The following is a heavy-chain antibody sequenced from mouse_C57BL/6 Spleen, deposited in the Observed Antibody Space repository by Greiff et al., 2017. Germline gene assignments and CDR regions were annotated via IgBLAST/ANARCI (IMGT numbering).Heavy chain of an antibody. J-gene: IGHJ4*01. CDR2: ISSGGDYI. CDR1: GFTFSSYA. V-gene: IGHV5-9-1*02. Sequence: EVKLVESGEGLVKPGGSLKLSCAASGFTFSSYAMSWVRQTPEKRLEWVAYISSGGDYIYYADTVKGRFTISRDNARNTLYLQMSSLKSEDTAMYYCTRELALSYAMDYWGQGTSVTVSS. D-gene: IGHD4-1*01. CDR3: TRELALSYAMDY.